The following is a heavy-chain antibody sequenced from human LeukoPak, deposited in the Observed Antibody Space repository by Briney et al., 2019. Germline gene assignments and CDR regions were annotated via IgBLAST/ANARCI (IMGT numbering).Heavy chain of an antibody. CDR2: IEPSGSYT. V-gene: IGHV5-10-1*01. CDR1: GYSFTSYW. Sequence: GESLKISCKGSGYSFTSYWISWVRQMPGKGLEWMGRIEPSGSYTNYRPSFQGHVTISADKSISTAYLQWSSLKASDTAMYYCARQGREDPIDYWGQGTLVTVSS. CDR3: ARQGREDPIDY. D-gene: IGHD5-24*01. J-gene: IGHJ4*02.